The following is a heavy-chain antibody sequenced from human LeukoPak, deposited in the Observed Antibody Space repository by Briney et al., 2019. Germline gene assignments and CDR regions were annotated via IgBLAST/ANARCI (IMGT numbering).Heavy chain of an antibody. CDR1: GFTFSSYG. Sequence: GGSLRLSCAASGFTFSSYGMHWVRQAPGKGLEWVAVIWYDGSNKYYADSVKGRFTISRDNSKSTLYLQMNSLRAEDTAVYYCARDPGYSSGTALDYWGQGTLVTVSP. CDR3: ARDPGYSSGTALDY. CDR2: IWYDGSNK. V-gene: IGHV3-33*01. D-gene: IGHD6-19*01. J-gene: IGHJ4*02.